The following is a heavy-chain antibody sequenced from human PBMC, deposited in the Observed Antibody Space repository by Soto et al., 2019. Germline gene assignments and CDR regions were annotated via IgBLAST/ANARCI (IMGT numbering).Heavy chain of an antibody. V-gene: IGHV4-59*08. Sequence: PSETLSLTCTVSGGSISRYYWSWIRQSPGKGLEWIGYIYKSGSTNYNPSLKSRVTISIDTSKSQFSLKLSSVTAADTAVYYCATVGGASDWYLDYWGQGTLVTVSS. D-gene: IGHD6-19*01. CDR3: ATVGGASDWYLDY. J-gene: IGHJ4*02. CDR1: GGSISRYY. CDR2: IYKSGST.